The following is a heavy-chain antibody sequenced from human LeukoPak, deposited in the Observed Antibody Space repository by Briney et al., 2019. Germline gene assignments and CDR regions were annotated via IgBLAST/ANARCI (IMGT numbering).Heavy chain of an antibody. V-gene: IGHV3-48*01. D-gene: IGHD5-24*01. CDR2: ISSSSSTI. CDR1: GFTFSSYS. Sequence: PGGFLRLSCAASGFTFSSYSMNWVRQAPGKGLEWVSYISSSSSTIYYADSVKGRFTISRDNAKNSLYLQMNSLRAENTAVYYCAREGDGHNNYFDYWGQGTLVTVSS. J-gene: IGHJ4*02. CDR3: AREGDGHNNYFDY.